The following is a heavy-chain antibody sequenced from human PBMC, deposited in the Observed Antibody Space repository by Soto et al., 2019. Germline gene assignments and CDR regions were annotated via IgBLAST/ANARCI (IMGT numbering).Heavy chain of an antibody. D-gene: IGHD4-17*01. J-gene: IGHJ5*02. V-gene: IGHV4-30-4*01. CDR1: GGSVSIGDYL. Sequence: SETLSLTCTVFGGSVSIGDYLWSWIRQRPGEGLEWIGYIHDSGNTYYNPSLKSRVTISLDTSENQFSLKVTSVTAADTAVYFCARARGGDSGDYASLFDRWGQGNLVTVSS. CDR3: ARARGGDSGDYASLFDR. CDR2: IHDSGNT.